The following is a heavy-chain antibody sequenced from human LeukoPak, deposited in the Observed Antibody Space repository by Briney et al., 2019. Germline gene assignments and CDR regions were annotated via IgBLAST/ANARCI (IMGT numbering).Heavy chain of an antibody. V-gene: IGHV3-30*02. CDR2: IRYDGSNK. CDR3: AKDALYGDGFGY. CDR1: GFTFSSYG. J-gene: IGHJ4*02. D-gene: IGHD2/OR15-2a*01. Sequence: GGSLRLSCAASGFTFSSYGMHWVRQAPGKGLEGVAFIRYDGSNKYYADSVKGRFTISRDNSKNTLYLQMNSLRAEDTAVYYCAKDALYGDGFGYWGQGTLVTVSS.